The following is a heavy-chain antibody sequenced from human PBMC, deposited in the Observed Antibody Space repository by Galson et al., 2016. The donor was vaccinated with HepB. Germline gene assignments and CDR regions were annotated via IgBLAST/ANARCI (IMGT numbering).Heavy chain of an antibody. CDR2: ISYDGMNK. V-gene: IGHV3-30*14. CDR1: GFTFKSNA. D-gene: IGHD1/OR15-1a*01. CDR3: ARAQAWNNYFSYFDL. Sequence: SLRLSCAASGFTFKSNAMHWVRQAPGKGLEWIGVISYDGMNKYYADSVKGRFSISRDKSNNSLYLYMSSLRPDDTAVYFCARAQAWNNYFSYFDLWGRGTLVTVSS. J-gene: IGHJ2*01.